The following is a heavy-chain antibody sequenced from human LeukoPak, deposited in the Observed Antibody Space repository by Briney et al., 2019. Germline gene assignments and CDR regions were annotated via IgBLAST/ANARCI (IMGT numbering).Heavy chain of an antibody. CDR3: AKGRELGGRFYFDY. CDR2: ISYDGSNK. J-gene: IGHJ4*02. CDR1: GFTFSSYG. D-gene: IGHD1-26*01. V-gene: IGHV3-30*18. Sequence: GGSLRLSCAASGFTFSSYGMHWVRQAPGKGLEWVAVISYDGSNKYYADSVKGRFTISRDNSKNTLSLQMNSLRGEDTAVYYCAKGRELGGRFYFDYWGQGTLVTVSS.